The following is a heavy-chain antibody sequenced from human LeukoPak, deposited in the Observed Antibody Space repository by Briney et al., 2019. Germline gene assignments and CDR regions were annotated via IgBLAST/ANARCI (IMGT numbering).Heavy chain of an antibody. V-gene: IGHV1-69*01. J-gene: IGHJ4*02. D-gene: IGHD3-3*01. CDR3: AKDQEYYDFWSGYYWAQPQLKFDY. CDR1: GGTFSSYA. Sequence: ASVKVSCKASGGTFSSYAISWVRQAPGQGLEWMGGIIPIFGTANYAQKFQGRVTITADESTSTAYMELSSLRSEDTAVYYCAKDQEYYDFWSGYYWAQPQLKFDYWGQGTLVTVSS. CDR2: IIPIFGTA.